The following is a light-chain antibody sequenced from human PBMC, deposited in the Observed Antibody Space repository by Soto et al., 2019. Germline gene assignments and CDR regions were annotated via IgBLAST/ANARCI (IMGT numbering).Light chain of an antibody. Sequence: QSALTQPRSVSGSPGLSVTISCTGTSSDVGAYNYVSWHQQHPGKAPKLVIYDVTQRPSGVPDRFSASKSGITASLTISGLQAEDEADYYCCSYAAGDSFKFGGGTKVTVL. CDR2: DVT. J-gene: IGLJ2*01. V-gene: IGLV2-11*01. CDR3: CSYAAGDSFK. CDR1: SSDVGAYNY.